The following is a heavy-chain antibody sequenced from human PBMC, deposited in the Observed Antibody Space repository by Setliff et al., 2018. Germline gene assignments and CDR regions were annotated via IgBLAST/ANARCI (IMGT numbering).Heavy chain of an antibody. D-gene: IGHD2-15*01. V-gene: IGHV3-23*01. CDR1: GFTFSSYA. CDR3: ARASLGKFGSAVKYFHH. J-gene: IGHJ1*01. Sequence: PGGSLRLSCAASGFTFSSYAMSWVRQAPGKGLEWVSGISGSGGSTDYADSVKGRFTISRDNAKNTLYLQMNSLRADDTAVYYCARASLGKFGSAVKYFHHWGQGTLVTVSS. CDR2: ISGSGGST.